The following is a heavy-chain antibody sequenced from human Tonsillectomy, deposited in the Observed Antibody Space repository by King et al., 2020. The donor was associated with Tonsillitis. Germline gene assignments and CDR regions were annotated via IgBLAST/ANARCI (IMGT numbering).Heavy chain of an antibody. CDR3: AREWERYDY. CDR2: INPHSGGT. Sequence: QLVQSGAEVKKPGASVRVSCKASGYTFTGYYIHWVRQAPGQGLEWMGWINPHSGGTNYAQKFQGRVTMTRDTSINTVHMELSSLTSDDTAVYYCAREWERYDYWGQGTLVTVSS. CDR1: GYTFTGYY. D-gene: IGHD1-1*01. J-gene: IGHJ4*02. V-gene: IGHV1-2*02.